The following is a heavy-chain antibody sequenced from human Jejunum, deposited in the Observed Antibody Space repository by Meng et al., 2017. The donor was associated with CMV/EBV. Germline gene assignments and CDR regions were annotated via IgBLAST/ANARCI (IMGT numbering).Heavy chain of an antibody. CDR2: ISPTSVYR. D-gene: IGHD3-9*01. V-gene: IGHV3-21*06. CDR1: YG. Sequence: YGRNGVRQAPGKGLEWVSSISPTSVYRYYAGSLQGRFTISREKANNSVYLQLNSLRAEDTAVYYCARRSCTTMFCESRDAFDVWGQGTMVTVSS. CDR3: ARRSCTTMFCESRDAFDV. J-gene: IGHJ3*01.